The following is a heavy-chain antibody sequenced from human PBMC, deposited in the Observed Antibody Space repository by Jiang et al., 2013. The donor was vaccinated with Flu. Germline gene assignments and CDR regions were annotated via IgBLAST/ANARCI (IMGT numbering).Heavy chain of an antibody. J-gene: IGHJ4*02. CDR3: ARDLSGRGDY. Sequence: VQLVESGGGLVQPGGSLRLSCEVSGLTFRSYWMHWVRQAPGKGLVWVSRIDTDGSTTDYADSVKGRFTISRDNAKSTLYLQMNSLRAEDTAVYYCARDLSGRGDYWGQGTLVTVSS. CDR1: GLTFRSYW. V-gene: IGHV3-74*01. CDR2: IDTDGSTT.